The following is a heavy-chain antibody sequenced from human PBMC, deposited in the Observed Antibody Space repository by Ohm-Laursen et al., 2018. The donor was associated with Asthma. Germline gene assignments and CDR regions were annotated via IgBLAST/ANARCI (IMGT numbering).Heavy chain of an antibody. CDR3: ARVGYSGTPGDY. CDR2: ISSDSNYI. J-gene: IGHJ4*02. Sequence: LSLTCAASGFTFNFHRMSWLRQAPGKGLEWVSTISSDSNYIYYADSVRGRFTVSRDNADNSLFLHLTSLRAEDTAVYYCARVGYSGTPGDYWGQGTLVSVSS. D-gene: IGHD5-12*01. CDR1: GFTFNFHR. V-gene: IGHV3-21*01.